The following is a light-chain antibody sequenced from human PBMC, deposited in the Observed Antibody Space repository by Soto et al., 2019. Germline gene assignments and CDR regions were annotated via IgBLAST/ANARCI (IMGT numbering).Light chain of an antibody. CDR3: QQYNGFSS. CDR1: QSISSW. V-gene: IGKV1-5*01. CDR2: DAS. Sequence: DIQMTQSPSTLYASVGDRVTITCRASQSISSWLAWYQQKPGKAPKLLIYDASSLESGVPSRFSGSGSGTEFTLTISSLQPDDFATYDCQQYNGFSSFGQGTKVEIK. J-gene: IGKJ1*01.